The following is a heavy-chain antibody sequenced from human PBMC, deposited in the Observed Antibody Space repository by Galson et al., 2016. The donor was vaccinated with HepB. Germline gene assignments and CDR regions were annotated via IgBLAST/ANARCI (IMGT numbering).Heavy chain of an antibody. CDR1: GFTFRNAW. CDR3: TTDGYSGSSGTPSYYYYTMDV. V-gene: IGHV3-15*01. J-gene: IGHJ6*02. Sequence: SLRLSCAASGFTFRNAWMSWVRQAPGKGLEWVGRIKSKTDGGTTDYAAPVKGRFTISREDSENTLYLQMNSLKTDDTAVYYCTTDGYSGSSGTPSYYYYTMDVWGQGTTVTVAS. D-gene: IGHD1-26*01. CDR2: IKSKTDGGTT.